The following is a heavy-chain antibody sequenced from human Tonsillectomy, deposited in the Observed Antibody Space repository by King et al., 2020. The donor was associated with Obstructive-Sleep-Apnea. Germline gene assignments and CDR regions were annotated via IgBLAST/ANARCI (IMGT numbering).Heavy chain of an antibody. D-gene: IGHD2-2*01. CDR2: IRSKPYGGTT. CDR3: TRLGYCSSTSCYASYSYYYGMDV. CDR1: GFTFGDYA. J-gene: IGHJ6*02. V-gene: IGHV3-49*03. Sequence: VQLVESGGGLVQPGRSLRLSCTASGFTFGDYAMSWLRQAPGKGLEWVGFIRSKPYGGTTEYAASVKGRFTISRDDSKSIAYLQMNSLKTEDTAVYYCTRLGYCSSTSCYASYSYYYGMDVWGQGTTVTVSS.